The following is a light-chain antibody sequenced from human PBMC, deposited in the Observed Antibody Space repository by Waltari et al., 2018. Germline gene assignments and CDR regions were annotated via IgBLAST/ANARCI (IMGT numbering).Light chain of an antibody. CDR2: YIS. V-gene: IGKV6-21*01. Sequence: EIVLTQSPDFQSVTPKETVTITCRASENVGSMLHWYQQKPDQSPKLLIKYISQSFSWVPSRFSGSGSGTDFTLTINSLEAEDAATYYCHQTSYLPHTFGQGTKLEI. CDR1: ENVGSM. CDR3: HQTSYLPHT. J-gene: IGKJ2*01.